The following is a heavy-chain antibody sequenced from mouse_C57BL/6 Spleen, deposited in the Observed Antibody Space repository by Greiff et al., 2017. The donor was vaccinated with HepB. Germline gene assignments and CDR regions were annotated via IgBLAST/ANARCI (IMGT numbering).Heavy chain of an antibody. D-gene: IGHD2-3*01. J-gene: IGHJ2*01. CDR3: ARQGIYDGYYVYFDY. V-gene: IGHV5-17*01. CDR2: ISSGSSTI. Sequence: DVQLVESGGGLVKPGGSLKLSCAASGFTFSDYGMHWVRQAPEKGLEWVAYISSGSSTIYYADTVKGRFTISRDNAKNTLFLQMTSLRSEDTAMYYCARQGIYDGYYVYFDYWGQGTTLTVSS. CDR1: GFTFSDYG.